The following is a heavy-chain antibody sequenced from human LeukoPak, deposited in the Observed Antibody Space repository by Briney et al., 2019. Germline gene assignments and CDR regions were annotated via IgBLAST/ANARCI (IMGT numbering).Heavy chain of an antibody. CDR1: GFTFSSYG. CDR3: AKDVWSSGWYISYYYYYYYMDV. V-gene: IGHV3-23*01. CDR2: ISGSGGST. D-gene: IGHD6-19*01. J-gene: IGHJ6*03. Sequence: GGSLRLSCAASGFTFSSYGMSWVRQAPGKGLEWVSAISGSGGSTYYADSVKGRFTISRDNSKNTLYLQMNSLRAEDTAVYYCAKDVWSSGWYISYYYYYYYMDVWGKGTTVTISS.